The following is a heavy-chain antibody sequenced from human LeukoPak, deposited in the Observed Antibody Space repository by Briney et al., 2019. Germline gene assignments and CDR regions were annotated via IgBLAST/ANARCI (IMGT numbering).Heavy chain of an antibody. CDR3: ARANWGIKVTGAYYYYGMDV. CDR1: GGTFSSYA. V-gene: IGHV1-69*04. CDR2: IISMRGMV. J-gene: IGHJ6*02. D-gene: IGHD6-19*01. Sequence: SVKVSCKASGGTFSSYAISWVRQAPGQGLEWMGRIISMRGMVNYAQKFQGRVTITADMSTSTAYMEVSSLRSEDKAVYYCARANWGIKVTGAYYYYGMDVWGQGTTVTVSS.